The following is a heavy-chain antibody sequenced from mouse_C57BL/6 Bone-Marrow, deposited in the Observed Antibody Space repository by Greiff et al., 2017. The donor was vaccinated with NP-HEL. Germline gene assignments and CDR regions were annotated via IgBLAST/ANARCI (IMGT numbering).Heavy chain of an antibody. J-gene: IGHJ3*01. CDR1: GYTFTNYW. D-gene: IGHD1-1*01. CDR3: AMDYYGSTWFAY. V-gene: IGHV1-63*01. Sequence: VMLVESGAELVRPGTSVKMSCKASGYTFTNYWIGWAKQRPGHGLEWIGDIYPGGGYTNYNEKFKGKATLTADKSSSTAYMQFSSLTSEDSAIYYCAMDYYGSTWFAYWGQGTLVTVSA. CDR2: IYPGGGYT.